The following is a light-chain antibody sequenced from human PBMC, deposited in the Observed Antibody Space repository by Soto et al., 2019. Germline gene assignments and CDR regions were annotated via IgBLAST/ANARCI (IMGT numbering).Light chain of an antibody. Sequence: IQMTQSPSTLSASVGDRVTITCRASQTISTWLAWYQQKPGEAPKLLIYKASTLEVGVPSRFSASGSGTDFTLTINTLQAADFATYYCQQYHSYPWTFGQGTKV. CDR3: QQYHSYPWT. J-gene: IGKJ1*01. CDR1: QTISTW. V-gene: IGKV1-5*03. CDR2: KAS.